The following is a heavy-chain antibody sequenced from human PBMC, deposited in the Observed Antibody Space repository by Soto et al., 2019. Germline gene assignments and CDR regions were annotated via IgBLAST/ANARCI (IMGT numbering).Heavy chain of an antibody. V-gene: IGHV4-31*03. J-gene: IGHJ6*02. CDR1: GGSISSGGYY. CDR2: IYYSGST. Sequence: SETLSLSCTVSGGSISSGGYYGSWIRQHPGKGLEWIGYIYYSGSTYYNPSLKSRVTISVDTSKNQFSLKLSSVTAADTAVYYCASRGYSYGFSLGMDVWGQGTTVTVSS. D-gene: IGHD5-18*01. CDR3: ASRGYSYGFSLGMDV.